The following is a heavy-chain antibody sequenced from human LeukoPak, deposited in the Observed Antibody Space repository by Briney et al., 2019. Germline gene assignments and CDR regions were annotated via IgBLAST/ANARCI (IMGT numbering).Heavy chain of an antibody. Sequence: PGGTLRLSCAASQFIFTRFWMTWVRQAQGRGLEWLAHIKHDGTDKYYVDSVKGRFTISRDNARNSLYLQMNSLRAEDTALYYCARSWLAVAGPEYWGQGTLVTVSS. V-gene: IGHV3-7*04. J-gene: IGHJ4*02. CDR3: ARSWLAVAGPEY. CDR2: IKHDGTDK. D-gene: IGHD6-19*01. CDR1: QFIFTRFW.